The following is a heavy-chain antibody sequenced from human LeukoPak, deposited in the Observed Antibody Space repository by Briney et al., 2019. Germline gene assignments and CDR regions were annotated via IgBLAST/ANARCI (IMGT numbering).Heavy chain of an antibody. J-gene: IGHJ4*02. V-gene: IGHV3-53*01. CDR2: IHNDGST. Sequence: GGSLRLSSAAAGFIVSNTYITWVRQAPGKGLEWDSVIHNDGSTYYADSVKGRFTVSRDNSKNMVFLRMNSLRVEDTAVYFCASLARDYWGQGTLVSVSS. D-gene: IGHD3-3*02. CDR1: GFIVSNTY. CDR3: ASLARDY.